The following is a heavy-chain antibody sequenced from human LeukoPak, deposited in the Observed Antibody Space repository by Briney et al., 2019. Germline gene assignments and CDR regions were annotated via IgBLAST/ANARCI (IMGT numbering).Heavy chain of an antibody. CDR2: INPNSGGT. V-gene: IGHV1-2*02. J-gene: IGHJ4*02. Sequence: ASVKLSCKASGYTFTGYYIHWVRQAPGQGLEWMGWINPNSGGTNYAQNFQGRVTMTRDTSISTAYMELSRLRSDDTAVYYCARAFSSSWYGPGDCWGQGTLVTVSS. CDR1: GYTFTGYY. CDR3: ARAFSSSWYGPGDC. D-gene: IGHD6-13*01.